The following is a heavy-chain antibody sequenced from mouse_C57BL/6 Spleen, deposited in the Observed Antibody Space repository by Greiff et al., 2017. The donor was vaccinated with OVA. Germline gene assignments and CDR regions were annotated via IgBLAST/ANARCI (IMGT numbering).Heavy chain of an antibody. CDR1: GYSFTGYY. CDR3: ARSTGTSEFAY. V-gene: IGHV1-42*01. CDR2: INPSTGGT. Sequence: LVESGPELVKPGASVKISCKASGYSFTGYYMNWVKQSPEKSLEWIGEINPSTGGTTYNQKFKAKATLTVDKSSSTAYMQLKSLTSEDSAVYYCARSTGTSEFAYWGQGTLVTVSA. J-gene: IGHJ3*01. D-gene: IGHD4-1*02.